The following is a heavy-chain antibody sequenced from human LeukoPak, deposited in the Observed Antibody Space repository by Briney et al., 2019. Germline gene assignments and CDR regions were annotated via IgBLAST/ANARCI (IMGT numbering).Heavy chain of an antibody. V-gene: IGHV3-23*01. CDR2: ISGSGDNT. Sequence: GGSLRLSCAASALTFSSYAMSWVRQAPGKGLEWASSISGSGDNTYYTDSVKGHFTISRDNSKHTLYLQMDSLRAEDTAVYYCAKSVASRPYFDYWGQGTLVTVSS. CDR3: AKSVASRPYFDY. J-gene: IGHJ4*02. CDR1: ALTFSSYA. D-gene: IGHD6-6*01.